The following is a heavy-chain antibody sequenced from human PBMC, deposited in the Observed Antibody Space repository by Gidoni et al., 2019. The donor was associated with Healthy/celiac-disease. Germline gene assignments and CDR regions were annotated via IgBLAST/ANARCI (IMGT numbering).Heavy chain of an antibody. J-gene: IGHJ4*02. Sequence: EVQLVQSGAEVKKPGESLKISCKGSGYSFTSYWIGWVRQMPGKGLEWMGIIYPGDSDTRYSPSFQGQVTISADKSISTAYLQWSSLKASDTAMYYCARLYQYYYDSSGQFDYWGQGTLVTVSS. CDR2: IYPGDSDT. V-gene: IGHV5-51*03. CDR1: GYSFTSYW. D-gene: IGHD3-22*01. CDR3: ARLYQYYYDSSGQFDY.